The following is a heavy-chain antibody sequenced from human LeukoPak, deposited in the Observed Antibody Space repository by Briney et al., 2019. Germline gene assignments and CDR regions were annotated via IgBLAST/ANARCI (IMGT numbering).Heavy chain of an antibody. CDR3: ARTLSGYSSALGDY. D-gene: IGHD6-25*01. J-gene: IGHJ4*02. V-gene: IGHV1-69*06. CDR2: IIPIFGTA. CDR1: GGTFSSYA. Sequence: ASVKVSCKASGGTFSSYAISWVRQAPGQGLEWMGGIIPIFGTANYAQKFQGRVTITADKSTSTAYMELSSLRSEDTAVYYCARTLSGYSSALGDYWGQGTLVTVSS.